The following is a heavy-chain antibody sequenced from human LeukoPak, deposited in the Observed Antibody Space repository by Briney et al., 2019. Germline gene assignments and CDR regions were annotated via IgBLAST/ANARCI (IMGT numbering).Heavy chain of an antibody. CDR3: ARGWDSSGWYDYYYMDV. CDR1: GFTFSSYS. D-gene: IGHD6-19*01. CDR2: ISSSSSYI. J-gene: IGHJ6*03. Sequence: GGSLRLTCAASGFTFSSYSMNWVRQAPGKWLECVASISSSSSYIYYADSVKGRFTISRDNAKNSLYLQMNSLRAEDTAVYYCARGWDSSGWYDYYYMDVWGKGTTVTVSS. V-gene: IGHV3-21*01.